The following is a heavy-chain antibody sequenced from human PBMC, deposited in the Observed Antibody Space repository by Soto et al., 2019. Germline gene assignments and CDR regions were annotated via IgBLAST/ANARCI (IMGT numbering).Heavy chain of an antibody. J-gene: IGHJ6*02. CDR3: ARDKDRAQLGGNSYYIMDA. Sequence: QVQVVQSGDEVKKPGSSVKVSCKTSGGTFSTSAISWVRQAPGQGLEWMGGIMPIFRTADYAQKFQGRVTITADESASTAYLELRSLTSEDTAVYYCARDKDRAQLGGNSYYIMDAWGQGTTVTVTS. V-gene: IGHV1-69*12. CDR1: GGTFSTSA. D-gene: IGHD3-3*02. CDR2: IMPIFRTA.